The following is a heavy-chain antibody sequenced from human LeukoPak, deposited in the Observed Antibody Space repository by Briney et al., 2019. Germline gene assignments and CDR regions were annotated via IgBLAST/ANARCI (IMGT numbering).Heavy chain of an antibody. V-gene: IGHV4-4*07. CDR2: IYTSGST. Sequence: SETLSLTCTVSGGSISSYYWSWIRQPAGKGLEWIGRIYTSGSTNYNPSLKSRVTMSVDTSKNQFSLKLSSVTAADTAVYYCARDTIKQQLVRGFDYWGQGTLVTVSS. CDR3: ARDTIKQQLVRGFDY. CDR1: GGSISSYY. J-gene: IGHJ4*02. D-gene: IGHD6-13*01.